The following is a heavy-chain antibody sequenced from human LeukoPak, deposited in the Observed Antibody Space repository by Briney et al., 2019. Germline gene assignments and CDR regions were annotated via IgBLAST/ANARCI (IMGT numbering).Heavy chain of an antibody. CDR3: ASGVGSGEAFDI. CDR2: IFYSGTT. V-gene: IGHV4-39*07. J-gene: IGHJ3*02. CDR1: GGSISSSSYY. Sequence: SETLSLTCTVSGGSISSSSYYWGWIRQPPGKGLEWIASIFYSGTTYYNPSLKSRVTISVDTSKNQFSLKLSSVTAADTAVYYCASGVGSGEAFDIWGQGTMVTVSS. D-gene: IGHD2-8*01.